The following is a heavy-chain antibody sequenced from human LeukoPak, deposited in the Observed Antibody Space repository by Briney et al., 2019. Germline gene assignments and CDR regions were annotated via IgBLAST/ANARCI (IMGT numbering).Heavy chain of an antibody. D-gene: IGHD5-12*01. J-gene: IGHJ4*02. V-gene: IGHV3-30*18. CDR1: GFTFRTYG. CDR2: VSCDGTSK. Sequence: GGSLRLSCAASGFTFRTYGMHWVRQAPGKGLEWVAIVSCDGTSKNYADSVRGRFTISRDNSKNTVYLQMNRLTPEDTAVYYCAKDGYPEIGGTRSDYWGQGALVTVSS. CDR3: AKDGYPEIGGTRSDY.